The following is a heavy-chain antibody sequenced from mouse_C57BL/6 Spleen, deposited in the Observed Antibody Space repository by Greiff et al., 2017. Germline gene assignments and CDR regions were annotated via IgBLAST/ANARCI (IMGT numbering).Heavy chain of an antibody. CDR2: IYPGDGDT. Sequence: QVQLQQSGPELVKPGASVKISCKASGYAFSSSWMNWVKQRPGKGLEWIGRIYPGDGDTNYNGKFKGKATLTADKSSSTAYMQLSSLTSEDSAVYFCACGSSSYFDYWGQGTTLTVSS. CDR3: ACGSSSYFDY. J-gene: IGHJ2*01. D-gene: IGHD1-1*01. V-gene: IGHV1-82*01. CDR1: GYAFSSSW.